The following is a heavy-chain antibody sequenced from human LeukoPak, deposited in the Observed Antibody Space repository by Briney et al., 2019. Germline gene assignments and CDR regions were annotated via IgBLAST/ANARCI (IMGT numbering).Heavy chain of an antibody. Sequence: ASVKVSCKASGYTFSGYGFSWARRAPGQGLEWMGWVSAYNGNTIYAQSYQGRVTMTTDTSTSTAYMELRSLRPDDTAVYYCARGAGSYGDYSLWLGYWGQGTLVTVSS. J-gene: IGHJ4*02. D-gene: IGHD4-17*01. V-gene: IGHV1-18*01. CDR3: ARGAGSYGDYSLWLGY. CDR1: GYTFSGYG. CDR2: VSAYNGNT.